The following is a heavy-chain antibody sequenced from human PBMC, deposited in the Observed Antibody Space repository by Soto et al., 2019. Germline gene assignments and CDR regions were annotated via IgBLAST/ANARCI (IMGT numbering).Heavy chain of an antibody. V-gene: IGHV4-34*01. CDR2: INHSGST. CDR3: ARGEYGRPIFEVVISAEGNWFDP. Sequence: TSETLSLTCAVYGGSFSGYYWSWIRQPPGKGLEWIGEINHSGSTNYNPSLKSRVTISVDTSKNQFSLKLSSVTAADTAVYYCARGEYGRPIFEVVISAEGNWFDPRGQGTLVTVSS. CDR1: GGSFSGYY. D-gene: IGHD3-3*01. J-gene: IGHJ5*02.